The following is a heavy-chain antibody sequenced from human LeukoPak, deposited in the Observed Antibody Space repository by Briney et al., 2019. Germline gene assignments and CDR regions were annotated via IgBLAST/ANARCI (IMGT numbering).Heavy chain of an antibody. CDR3: ARPLRALGAFDI. D-gene: IGHD3-16*01. CDR1: GGSISSYY. CDR2: IYYSGST. V-gene: IGHV4-59*08. J-gene: IGHJ3*02. Sequence: PSETLSLTCTVSGGSISSYYWSWIRQPPGKGLEWIGYIYYSGSTNYNPSLKSRVTISVDTSKNQFSLKPSSVTAADTAVYYCARPLRALGAFDIWGQGTMVTVSS.